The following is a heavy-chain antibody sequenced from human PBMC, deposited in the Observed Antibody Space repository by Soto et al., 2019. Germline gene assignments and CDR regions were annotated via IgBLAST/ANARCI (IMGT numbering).Heavy chain of an antibody. J-gene: IGHJ6*02. CDR3: DKGGAVTDTYGMDV. CDR2: ISYDGSNK. Sequence: QVQLVESGGGVVQPGRSLRLSCAASGFTFSSYGMHWVRQAPGKGLEWVAVISYDGSNKYYADSVKGRFTISRDNSKNTLYLQMNSLRAEDTAVYYCDKGGAVTDTYGMDVWGQGTTVTVSS. D-gene: IGHD2-21*02. CDR1: GFTFSSYG. V-gene: IGHV3-30*18.